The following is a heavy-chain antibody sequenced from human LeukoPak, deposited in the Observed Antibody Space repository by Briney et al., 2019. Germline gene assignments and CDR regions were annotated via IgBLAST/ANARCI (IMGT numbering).Heavy chain of an antibody. V-gene: IGHV3-30*02. CDR3: AKWDFDY. CDR2: IWYDGSNK. CDR1: GFXFSSYG. J-gene: IGHJ4*02. Sequence: GGSLRLSCAASGFXFSSYGMHWVRQAPGKGLEWVAVIWYDGSNKYYADSVKGRFTISRDNSKNTLYLQMNSLRPDDTAVYYCAKWDFDYWGQGTLVTVSS.